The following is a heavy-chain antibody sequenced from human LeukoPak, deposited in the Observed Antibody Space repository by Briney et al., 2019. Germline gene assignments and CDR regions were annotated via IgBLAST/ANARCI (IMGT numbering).Heavy chain of an antibody. J-gene: IGHJ4*02. CDR1: GFTFSNAW. Sequence: GGSLRLSCAASGFTFSNAWMSWVRQAPGKGLEWVSAISGSGGSTYYADSVKGRFTISRDNSKNTLYLQMNSLRAEDTAVYYCAKDLPLYYYDSSGYYPDYWGQGTLVTVSS. V-gene: IGHV3-23*01. CDR3: AKDLPLYYYDSSGYYPDY. D-gene: IGHD3-22*01. CDR2: ISGSGGST.